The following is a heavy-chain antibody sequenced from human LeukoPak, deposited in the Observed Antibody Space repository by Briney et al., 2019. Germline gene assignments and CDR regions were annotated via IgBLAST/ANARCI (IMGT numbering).Heavy chain of an antibody. J-gene: IGHJ4*02. D-gene: IGHD3-3*01. Sequence: PSETLSLTCTVSGGSISSSSYYWGWIRQPPGKGLEWIGSIYYSGSTYYNPSLKSRVTISVDTSKNQFSLKLSSVTAADTAVYYCASFTGDFWSGPSRIDYWGQGTLVTVSS. CDR2: IYYSGST. V-gene: IGHV4-39*01. CDR3: ASFTGDFWSGPSRIDY. CDR1: GGSISSSSYY.